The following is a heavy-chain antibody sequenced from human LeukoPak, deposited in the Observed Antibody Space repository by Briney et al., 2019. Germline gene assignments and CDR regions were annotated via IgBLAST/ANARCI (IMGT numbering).Heavy chain of an antibody. Sequence: GGSLRLSCAASGFTFSSYAMSWVRQAPGKGLEWVSAISGSGGSTYYADSVKGRFTISRDNSKNTLYLQMNSLRAEDTAVYYCAKTRVVVVAATIINWGQGTLVTVSS. D-gene: IGHD2-15*01. J-gene: IGHJ4*02. CDR1: GFTFSSYA. CDR2: ISGSGGST. CDR3: AKTRVVVVAATIIN. V-gene: IGHV3-23*01.